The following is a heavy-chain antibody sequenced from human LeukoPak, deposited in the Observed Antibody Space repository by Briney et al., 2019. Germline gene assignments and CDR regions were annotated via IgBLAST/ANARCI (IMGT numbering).Heavy chain of an antibody. J-gene: IGHJ4*02. V-gene: IGHV3-11*01. Sequence: PGGSLRLSCAASGFTFSDYYMSWIRQAPGKGLEWVSYISSSGSTIYYADSVKGRFTISRDNAKNSLYLQMNSLRAEDTAVYYCAREWSRWELPKEFDYWGQGTLVTVSS. CDR3: AREWSRWELPKEFDY. D-gene: IGHD1-26*01. CDR1: GFTFSDYY. CDR2: ISSSGSTI.